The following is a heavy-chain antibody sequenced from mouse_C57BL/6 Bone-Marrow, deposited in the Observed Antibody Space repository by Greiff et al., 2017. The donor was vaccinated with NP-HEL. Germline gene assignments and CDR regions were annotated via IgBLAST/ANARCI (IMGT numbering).Heavy chain of an antibody. J-gene: IGHJ4*01. Sequence: EVHLVESGGGLVQPKGSLKLSCAASGFSFNTYAMNWVRQAPGKGLEWVASIRSKSNNYATYYADSVKDRFTISRDDSESMLYLQMNNLKTEDTAMYYCVRPRAPYAMDYWGQGTSVTVSS. CDR3: VRPRAPYAMDY. D-gene: IGHD3-1*01. V-gene: IGHV10-1*01. CDR1: GFSFNTYA. CDR2: IRSKSNNYAT.